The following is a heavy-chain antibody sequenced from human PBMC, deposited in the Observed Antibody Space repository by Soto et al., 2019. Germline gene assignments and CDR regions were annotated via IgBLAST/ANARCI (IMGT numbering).Heavy chain of an antibody. CDR2: FIPIFGTA. Sequence: QVQLVQSGAEVKKPGSSVKVSCKSSGGTFKSHGINWVRQAPGQGLEWMGGFIPIFGTANYAQKFQGRVTITADESTSTAYMELSSLRSDDTAVYYCARDGIMGSPTHTYFDYWRQGTLVTVSS. J-gene: IGHJ4*02. CDR1: GGTFKSHG. CDR3: ARDGIMGSPTHTYFDY. D-gene: IGHD1-26*01. V-gene: IGHV1-69*01.